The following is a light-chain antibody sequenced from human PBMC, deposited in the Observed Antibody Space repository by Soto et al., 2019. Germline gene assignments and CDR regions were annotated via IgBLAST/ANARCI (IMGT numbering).Light chain of an antibody. CDR3: QQYYSTPFN. Sequence: DIVMTQSPDSLAVSLGERATINCKSSQSVLYSSNNKNYLAWYQQKPGQPPKLLIYWASTRESGVPDRFSGSGSVTDFTLTIRSLQAEYVAVYYCQQYYSTPFNFGPGTKVDIK. V-gene: IGKV4-1*01. J-gene: IGKJ3*01. CDR2: WAS. CDR1: QSVLYSSNNKNY.